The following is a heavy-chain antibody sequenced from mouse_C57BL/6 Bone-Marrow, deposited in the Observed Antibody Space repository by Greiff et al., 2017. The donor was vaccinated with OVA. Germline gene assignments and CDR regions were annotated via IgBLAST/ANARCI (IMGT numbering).Heavy chain of an antibody. J-gene: IGHJ2*01. CDR1: GYAFSSSW. V-gene: IGHV1-82*01. D-gene: IGHD2-1*01. CDR2: IYPGDGDT. CDR3: AREGNYDYFDY. Sequence: VKVVESGPELVKPGASVKISCKASGYAFSSSWMNWVKQRPGKGLEWIGRIYPGDGDTNYNGKFKGKATLTADKSSSTAYMQLSSLTSEDSAVYFCAREGNYDYFDYWGQGTTLTVSS.